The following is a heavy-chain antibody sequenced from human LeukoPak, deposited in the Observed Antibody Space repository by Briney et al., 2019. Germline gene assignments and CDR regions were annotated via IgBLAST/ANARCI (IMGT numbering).Heavy chain of an antibody. CDR1: GYTFTGYY. J-gene: IGHJ6*03. CDR3: ARYHYYYYYYMDV. CDR2: ISAYNGNT. Sequence: GASVKVSCKASGYTFTGYYMHWVRQAPGQGLEWMGWISAYNGNTNYAQKLQGRVTMTTDTSTSTAYMELRSLRSDDTAVYYCARYHYYYYYYMDVWGKGTTVTVSS. V-gene: IGHV1-18*04.